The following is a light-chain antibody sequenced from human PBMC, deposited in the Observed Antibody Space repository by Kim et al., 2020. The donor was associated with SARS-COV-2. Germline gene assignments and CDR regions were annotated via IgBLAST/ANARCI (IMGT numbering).Light chain of an antibody. CDR1: QDVTNY. Sequence: AGGDTVTITCQASQDVTNYLNWFQQKPGKAPQLLIYDASTLETGVPSRFSGSGSGTEFTFTISSLQPEDVATYCCQHYDNLPLTFGVGTQVDIK. CDR2: DAS. CDR3: QHYDNLPLT. V-gene: IGKV1-33*01. J-gene: IGKJ4*01.